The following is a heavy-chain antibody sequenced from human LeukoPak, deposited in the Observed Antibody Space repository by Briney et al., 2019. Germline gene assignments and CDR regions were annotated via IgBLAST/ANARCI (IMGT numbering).Heavy chain of an antibody. V-gene: IGHV3-11*01. J-gene: IGHJ4*02. Sequence: KTGGSLRLSCAASGFTFSDYYMSWLRQAPGKGLEWVSYISSSGSTIYYADSVKGRFTISRDNAKNSLYLQMNSLRAEDTAVYYCARDRYSGSYPLDYWGQGTLVTVSS. CDR2: ISSSGSTI. CDR1: GFTFSDYY. D-gene: IGHD1-26*01. CDR3: ARDRYSGSYPLDY.